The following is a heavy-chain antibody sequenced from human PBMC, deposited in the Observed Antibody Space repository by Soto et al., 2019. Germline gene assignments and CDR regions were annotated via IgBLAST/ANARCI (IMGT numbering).Heavy chain of an antibody. D-gene: IGHD4-4*01. J-gene: IGHJ2*01. CDR2: ISYDERNK. Sequence: QVQLVESGGGVVQPGRSLRLSCAASGFTFSSYAMHWVRQAPGKGLEWVAVISYDERNKYYADPVKGRFTISRDNXKXXLYLQMNSLRAEDTAVYYCARPLWRDDYNWGYFDLWGRGTLVTVSS. V-gene: IGHV3-30*04. CDR3: ARPLWRDDYNWGYFDL. CDR1: GFTFSSYA.